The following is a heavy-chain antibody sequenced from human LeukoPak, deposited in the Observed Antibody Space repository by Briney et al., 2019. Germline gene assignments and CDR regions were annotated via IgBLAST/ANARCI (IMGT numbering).Heavy chain of an antibody. CDR1: GFSFSDHY. CDR2: LSNSGSDI. V-gene: IGHV3-11*01. Sequence: KPGGSLRPSCVVSGFSFSDHYMTWIRQAPGKGLEYISYLSNSGSDIFHADSVKGRFSISRDNAKNSVYLQMNSLRVEDTAVYYCARGHWGLDYWGQGTPVTVSP. D-gene: IGHD7-27*01. J-gene: IGHJ4*02. CDR3: ARGHWGLDY.